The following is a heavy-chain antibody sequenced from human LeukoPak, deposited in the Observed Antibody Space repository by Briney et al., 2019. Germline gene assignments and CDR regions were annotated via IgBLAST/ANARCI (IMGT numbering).Heavy chain of an antibody. Sequence: PGGSLRLSCAASGFTFSSYWMHWVRQAPGKGLVWVSRTNSDGSSTSYADSVKGRFTISRDNAKNTLYLQMNSLRAEDTAVYYCARDYYYDSSGYYDYWGQGTLVTVSS. J-gene: IGHJ4*02. CDR1: GFTFSSYW. CDR2: TNSDGSST. D-gene: IGHD3-22*01. CDR3: ARDYYYDSSGYYDY. V-gene: IGHV3-74*01.